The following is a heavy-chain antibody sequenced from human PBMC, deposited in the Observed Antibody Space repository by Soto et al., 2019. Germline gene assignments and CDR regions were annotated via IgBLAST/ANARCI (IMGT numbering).Heavy chain of an antibody. CDR2: ISYDGSNK. Sequence: VQLVESGGGVVQPGRSLRLSCAASGFTFSSYGMHWVRQAPGKGLEWVAVISYDGSNKYYADSVKGRFTISRDNSKNTLYLQMNSLSAEDTAVYYCAKVGHIVVVTAIPYFDYWGQGTLVTVSS. CDR3: AKVGHIVVVTAIPYFDY. J-gene: IGHJ4*02. CDR1: GFTFSSYG. D-gene: IGHD2-21*02. V-gene: IGHV3-30*18.